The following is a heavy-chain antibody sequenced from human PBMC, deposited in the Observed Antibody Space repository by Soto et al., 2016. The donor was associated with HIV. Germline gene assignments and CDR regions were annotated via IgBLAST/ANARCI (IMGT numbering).Heavy chain of an antibody. D-gene: IGHD3-10*01. Sequence: EVQLLESGGGLVQPGGSLRLSCAASGFTFSSYAMSWVRQAPGKGLEWVSAISGSGGSTHYADSVKGRFTISRDNSKNTLYLQMNSLRAEDTAVYYCAKDVEHGSGNYYYGMDVWGQGTTVTVSS. CDR1: GFTFSSYA. CDR2: ISGSGGST. J-gene: IGHJ6*02. V-gene: IGHV3-23*01. CDR3: AKDVEHGSGNYYYGMDV.